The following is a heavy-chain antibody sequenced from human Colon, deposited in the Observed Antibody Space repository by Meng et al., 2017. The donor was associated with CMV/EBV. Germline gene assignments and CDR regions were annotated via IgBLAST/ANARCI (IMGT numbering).Heavy chain of an antibody. V-gene: IGHV3-53*01. J-gene: IGHJ4*02. CDR3: HGFGGFAF. D-gene: IGHD3-16*01. CDR2: IYNDGRT. CDR1: GGSISSGGYY. Sequence: GGSLRLSCTVSGGSISSGGYYWSWIRQHPGKGLEWVSVIYNDGRTGYADSVKGRFAISRDNSINGAYLHMNSLRVEDTAMYFCHGFGGFAFWGQGTLVTVSS.